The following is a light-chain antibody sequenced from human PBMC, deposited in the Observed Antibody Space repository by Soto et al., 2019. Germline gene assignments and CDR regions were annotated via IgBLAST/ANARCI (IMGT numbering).Light chain of an antibody. CDR3: HQYYSTPIT. V-gene: IGKV4-1*01. CDR2: WAS. CDR1: QSLLYSSNNKNY. J-gene: IGKJ5*01. Sequence: MTQAPDALSVSLGERATMNCKSSQSLLYSSNNKNYLAWYQQKSGQPPKLLIYWASTRDSGVPDRFSGSGSGTDLTLTIASLQAEDVAVYYCHQYYSTPITFGQGALLEIK.